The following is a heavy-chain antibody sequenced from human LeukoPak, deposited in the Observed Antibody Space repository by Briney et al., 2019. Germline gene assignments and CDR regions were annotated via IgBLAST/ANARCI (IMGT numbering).Heavy chain of an antibody. J-gene: IGHJ5*02. V-gene: IGHV4-4*07. CDR1: GGSISSYY. D-gene: IGHD2-15*01. CDR2: IYTSGST. CDR3: ARDQRYCSGGSCLYNWFDP. Sequence: PSETLSLTCTVSGGSISSYYGSWIRQPAGKGLEWIGRIYTSGSTNYIPSLKSRVTMSVDTSKNQFSLKLSSVTAADTAVYYCARDQRYCSGGSCLYNWFDPWGQGTLVTVSS.